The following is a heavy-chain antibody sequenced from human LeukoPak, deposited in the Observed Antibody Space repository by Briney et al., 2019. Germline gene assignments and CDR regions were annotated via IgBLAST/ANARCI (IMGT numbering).Heavy chain of an antibody. J-gene: IGHJ4*02. V-gene: IGHV3-30*02. CDR1: GFTFSSYG. Sequence: QAGGSLRLSCAASGFTFSSYGMHWVRQAPGKGLEWVAFIRYDGSNKYYADSVKGRFTISRDNSKNTLYLQMNSLRAEDTAVYYCAKDLNTAMGFDYWGQGTLVTVSS. D-gene: IGHD5-18*01. CDR2: IRYDGSNK. CDR3: AKDLNTAMGFDY.